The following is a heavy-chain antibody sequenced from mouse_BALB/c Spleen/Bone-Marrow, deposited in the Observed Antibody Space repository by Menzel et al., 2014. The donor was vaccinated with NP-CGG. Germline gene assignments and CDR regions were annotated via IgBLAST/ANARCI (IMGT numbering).Heavy chain of an antibody. J-gene: IGHJ4*01. V-gene: IGHV5-6-3*01. Sequence: DVHLVESGGGLVQPGGPLKLSCAASGFTFSSYGMSWVRQTPDKRLELVATINSNGGSTYYPDSVKGRFTISRDNAKNTLYLQMGSLKSEDAAMYYCARDDVWYAMDYWGQGTSVTVSS. CDR3: ARDDVWYAMDY. CDR1: GFTFSSYG. CDR2: INSNGGST.